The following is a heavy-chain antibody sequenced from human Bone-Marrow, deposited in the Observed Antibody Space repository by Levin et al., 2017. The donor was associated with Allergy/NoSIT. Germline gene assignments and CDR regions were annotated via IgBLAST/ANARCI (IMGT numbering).Heavy chain of an antibody. V-gene: IGHV4-59*01. Sequence: SCTVSGGSISSYYWSWIRQPPGKGLEWIGYIYYSGSTNYNPSLKSRVTISVDTSKNQFSLKLSSVTAADTAVYYCAVLQELYDAFDIWGQGTMVTVSS. D-gene: IGHD1-26*01. J-gene: IGHJ3*02. CDR2: IYYSGST. CDR1: GGSISSYY. CDR3: AVLQELYDAFDI.